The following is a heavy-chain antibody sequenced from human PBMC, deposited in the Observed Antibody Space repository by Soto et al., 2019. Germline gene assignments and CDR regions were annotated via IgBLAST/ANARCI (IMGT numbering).Heavy chain of an antibody. J-gene: IGHJ2*01. CDR1: GGSISSGGYY. V-gene: IGHV4-31*02. CDR2: IYYSGST. Sequence: QVQLQESGPGLVKPSQTLSLTCTVSGGSISSGGYYWSWIRQHPGKGLEWIGYIYYSGSTYYNPSLKRRVTISVDTSKNQCSLKLSSVTAADTAVYYCARVDDIVAGQGYWYFDLWGRGTLVTVSS. CDR3: ARVDDIVAGQGYWYFDL. D-gene: IGHD2-15*01.